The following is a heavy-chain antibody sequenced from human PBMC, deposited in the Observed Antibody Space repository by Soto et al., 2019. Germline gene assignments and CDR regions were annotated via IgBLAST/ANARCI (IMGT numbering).Heavy chain of an antibody. CDR3: VRAGHVFDVHYYGMDL. CDR2: ISSSGTYI. Sequence: GGSLRLSCEASGFTFNDYSMDWVRQAPEKGLEWVSSISSSGTYIYYADSVKGRFTISRDNANNVMYLQMDTLRAEDTAVYYCVRAGHVFDVHYYGMDLWGQGTTVTVSS. D-gene: IGHD3-10*01. CDR1: GFTFNDYS. J-gene: IGHJ6*02. V-gene: IGHV3-21*01.